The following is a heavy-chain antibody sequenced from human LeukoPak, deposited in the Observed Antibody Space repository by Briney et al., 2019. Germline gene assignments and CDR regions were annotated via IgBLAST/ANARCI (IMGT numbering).Heavy chain of an antibody. CDR3: AKMTAMGFSDY. J-gene: IGHJ4*02. Sequence: GASLRLSCAASGFTFSNYAMSWVRQAPGKGLEWVSAISGSRGSTYYADSVKGRFTISRDNSENTLYLQMNSLRAEDTAVYYCAKMTAMGFSDYWGQGTLVTVSS. CDR2: ISGSRGST. CDR1: GFTFSNYA. V-gene: IGHV3-23*01. D-gene: IGHD2-21*02.